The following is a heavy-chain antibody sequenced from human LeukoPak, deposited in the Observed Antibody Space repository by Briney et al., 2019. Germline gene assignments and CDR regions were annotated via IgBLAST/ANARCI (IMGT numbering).Heavy chain of an antibody. J-gene: IGHJ4*02. CDR2: IKSKTDGGTT. CDR1: GFTFRSYE. CDR3: TTGIVVVTATAQDY. Sequence: PGGSLRLSCEDSGFTFRSYEMNWVRQAPGKGLEWVGRIKSKTDGGTTDYAAPVKGRFTISRDDSKNTLYLQMNSLKTEDTAVCYCTTGIVVVTATAQDYWGQGTLVTVSS. V-gene: IGHV3-15*01. D-gene: IGHD2-21*02.